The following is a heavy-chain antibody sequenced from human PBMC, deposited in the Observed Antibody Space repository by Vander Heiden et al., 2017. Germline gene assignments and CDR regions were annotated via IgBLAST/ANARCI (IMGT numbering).Heavy chain of an antibody. J-gene: IGHJ3*02. CDR2: ISYDGSNK. Sequence: QVQLVESGGGVVQPGRSLRLSCAASGFTCSSYAMHWVRQAPGKGLEWVAVISYDGSNKYYADSVKGRFTISRDNSKNTLYLQMNSLRAEDTAVYYCARELAYCGGDCYPGGAFDIWGQGTMVTVSS. CDR1: GFTCSSYA. D-gene: IGHD2-21*02. CDR3: ARELAYCGGDCYPGGAFDI. V-gene: IGHV3-30*01.